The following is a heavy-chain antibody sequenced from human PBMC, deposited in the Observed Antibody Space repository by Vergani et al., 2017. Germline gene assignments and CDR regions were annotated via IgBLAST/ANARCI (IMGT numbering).Heavy chain of an antibody. CDR3: AKVYCSSTTCYRNWFDP. V-gene: IGHV3-48*01. J-gene: IGHJ5*02. Sequence: EVQLVESGGGLAQPGGSLRLYCAASGFSLTKYSMDWVRQAPGKGLEWLSFISSSSSTIYYADSVKGRFTISRDNSKNTLYLQMNSLRAEDTAVYYCAKVYCSSTTCYRNWFDPWGQGTLVTVSS. CDR1: GFSLTKYS. D-gene: IGHD2-2*02. CDR2: ISSSSSTI.